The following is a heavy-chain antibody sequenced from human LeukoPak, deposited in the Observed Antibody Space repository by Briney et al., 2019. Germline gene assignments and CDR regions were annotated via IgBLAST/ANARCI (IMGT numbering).Heavy chain of an antibody. CDR1: GGSISSYY. CDR3: ARVGRGYYGSGKNAFDI. CDR2: IYTSGST. J-gene: IGHJ3*02. Sequence: SETLSLTCTVSGGSISSYYWSWIRQPAGKGLEWIGRIYTSGSTNYNPSLKSRVTISVDTSKNQFSLKLSSVTAADTAVYYCARVGRGYYGSGKNAFDIWGQGTMVTVSS. D-gene: IGHD3-10*01. V-gene: IGHV4-4*07.